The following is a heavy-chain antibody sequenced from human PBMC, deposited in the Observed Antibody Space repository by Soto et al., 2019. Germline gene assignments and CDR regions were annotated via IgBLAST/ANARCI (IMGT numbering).Heavy chain of an antibody. CDR3: SRKYSGDDLAYFDF. CDR1: GFTFSSYS. V-gene: IGHV3-21*01. Sequence: EVQLVESGGGLVKPGGSLRLSCAASGFTFSSYSMNWVRQAPGKGLEWVSSISSSSSYLYYADSVKGRFTMSRDNAKNPLNLQMNSLRAEDTAVYYCSRKYSGDDLAYFDFSGQGTLVNVSS. J-gene: IGHJ4*02. D-gene: IGHD5-12*01. CDR2: ISSSSSYL.